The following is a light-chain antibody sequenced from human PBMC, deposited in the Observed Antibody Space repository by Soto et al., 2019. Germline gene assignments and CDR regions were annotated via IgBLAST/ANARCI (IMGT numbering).Light chain of an antibody. J-gene: IGKJ2*01. CDR2: GAS. CDR3: QQYGSSPPMYT. Sequence: EIMLMQSPGTLILSRVERATLACRPSQSVSGSDLAWYQQKPGQAPRLLIYGASRRAAGIPDRFSASGSGTDFSLTISRLAPECFAVYCCQQYGSSPPMYTFGQGTKVDNK. V-gene: IGKV3-20*01. CDR1: QSVSGSD.